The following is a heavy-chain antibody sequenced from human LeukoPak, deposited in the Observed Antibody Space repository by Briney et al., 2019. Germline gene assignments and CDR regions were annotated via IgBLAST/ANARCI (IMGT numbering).Heavy chain of an antibody. CDR1: GYTFTGYY. CDR3: ARDNKAWSVDY. CDR2: INPNSGGT. Sequence: ASVKVSCKASGYTFTGYYMHWVRQAPGQGLEWMGWINPNSGGTNYAQKFQGRVTMTRDTSISTAYMELSRLRYQDTAVYFCARDNKAWSVDYWGQGTLVTVSS. D-gene: IGHD1/OR15-1a*01. V-gene: IGHV1-2*02. J-gene: IGHJ4*02.